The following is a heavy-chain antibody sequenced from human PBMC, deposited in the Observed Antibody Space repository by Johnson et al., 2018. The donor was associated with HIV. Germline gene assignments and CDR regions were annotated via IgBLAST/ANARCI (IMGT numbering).Heavy chain of an antibody. CDR2: IRSSGSTI. D-gene: IGHD5-12*01. V-gene: IGHV3-11*04. CDR1: GFTFSDYY. CDR3: AKARGYDPYDAFDI. J-gene: IGHJ3*02. Sequence: QVQLVESGGGVVQPGGSLRLSCAASGFTFSDYYMSWIRQAPGRGLEWVSYIRSSGSTIYYADSVKGRFTISRDNAKNSLYLQMNSLTAEDTAVYYCAKARGYDPYDAFDIWGQGTMVTVSS.